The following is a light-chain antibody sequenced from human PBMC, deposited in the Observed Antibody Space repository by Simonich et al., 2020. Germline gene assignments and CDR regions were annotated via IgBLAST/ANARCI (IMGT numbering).Light chain of an antibody. CDR1: SGYSNYK. Sequence: QPVLTQPPSASASLGASVTLTCTLSSGYSNYKVDWYQQRPGKGPRFVMRVGTGGIVGAKGDGIPDRFSVLGSGLNRYQTIKNIQEEDESDYHCGADHGSGSNFVKVFGGGTKLTVL. CDR3: GADHGSGSNFVKV. V-gene: IGLV9-49*01. J-gene: IGLJ3*02. CDR2: VGTGGIVG.